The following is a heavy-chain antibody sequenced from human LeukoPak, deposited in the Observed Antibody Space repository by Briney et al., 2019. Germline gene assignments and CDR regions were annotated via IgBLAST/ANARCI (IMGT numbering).Heavy chain of an antibody. Sequence: SETLSLTCTVSGGSISSSSYYWGWIRQPPGKGLEWIGSIYYSGSTYYNPSLKSRVTISVDTSKNQFSLKLSSVTAADTAVYYCARDGSGYANFDYWGQGTLVTVSS. CDR3: ARDGSGYANFDY. V-gene: IGHV4-39*02. CDR2: IYYSGST. J-gene: IGHJ4*02. D-gene: IGHD5-12*01. CDR1: GGSISSSSYY.